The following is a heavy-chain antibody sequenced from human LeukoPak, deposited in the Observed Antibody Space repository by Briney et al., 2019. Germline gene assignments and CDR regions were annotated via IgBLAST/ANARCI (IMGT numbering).Heavy chain of an antibody. D-gene: IGHD6-19*01. V-gene: IGHV1-2*02. CDR2: INPNSGGT. CDR1: GYTFTGYY. Sequence: GASVKVSCKASGYTFTGYYMHWVRQAPGQGLEWMGWINPNSGGTNYAQKFQGRATMTRDTSISTAYMELSRLRSDDTAVYYCATTKQWLVPIAYDYWGQGTLVTVSS. CDR3: ATTKQWLVPIAYDY. J-gene: IGHJ4*02.